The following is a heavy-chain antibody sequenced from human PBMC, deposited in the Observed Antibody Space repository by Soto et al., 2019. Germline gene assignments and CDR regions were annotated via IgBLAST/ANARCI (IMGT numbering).Heavy chain of an antibody. D-gene: IGHD2-15*01. CDR1: GFTFSSYG. CDR2: ISYDGSNK. J-gene: IGHJ6*02. V-gene: IGHV3-30*18. CDR3: AKLASRYCSGGSCYSGDYYYGMDV. Sequence: PGGSLRLSCAASGFTFSSYGMHWVRQAPGKGLEWVAVISYDGSNKYYADSVKGRFTISRDNSKNTLYLQMNSLRAEDTAVYYCAKLASRYCSGGSCYSGDYYYGMDVWGQGTTVTVSS.